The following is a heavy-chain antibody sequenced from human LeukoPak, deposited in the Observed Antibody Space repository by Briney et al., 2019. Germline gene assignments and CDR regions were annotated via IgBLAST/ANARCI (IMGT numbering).Heavy chain of an antibody. Sequence: GGSLRLSCAASGFTFSSYWMTWVRQAPGKGLEWVSGINWNGGSTGYADSVKGRFTISRDNAKNSLYLQMNSLRAEDTALYHCARLTYSGSYYNAFDIWGQGTMVTVSS. CDR3: ARLTYSGSYYNAFDI. CDR1: GFTFSSYW. CDR2: INWNGGST. D-gene: IGHD1-26*01. J-gene: IGHJ3*02. V-gene: IGHV3-20*01.